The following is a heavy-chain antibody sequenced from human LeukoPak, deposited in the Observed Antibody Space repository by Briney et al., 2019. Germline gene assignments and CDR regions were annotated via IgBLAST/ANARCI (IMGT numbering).Heavy chain of an antibody. V-gene: IGHV3-23*01. D-gene: IGHD7-27*01. J-gene: IGHJ4*02. Sequence: PGGSLRLSCAASGFTFNTYAMIWVRQAPGKGLEWVSTISVSDDTTYYADSVKGRFTISRDNSKNTLYLQMSSLRAEDTARYYCARDPNWGSGYWGQGTLVIVSS. CDR2: ISVSDDTT. CDR3: ARDPNWGSGY. CDR1: GFTFNTYA.